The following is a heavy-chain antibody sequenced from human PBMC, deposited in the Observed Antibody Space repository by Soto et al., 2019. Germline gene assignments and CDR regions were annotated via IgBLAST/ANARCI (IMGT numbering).Heavy chain of an antibody. CDR2: INPKFGDT. Sequence: QVQLVQSGAEMKEPGDSVRVSCEASGYTFTSYYIRWVRQAPGQGLEWMGWINPKFGDTTYAQDFQGRVSMTRDMSISTVYMELSRLTSEDTAIYYCARNMDYYYGPGSGNGHGFWGQGTTVTVFS. CDR1: GYTFTSYY. V-gene: IGHV1-2*02. J-gene: IGHJ6*02. D-gene: IGHD3-10*01. CDR3: ARNMDYYYGPGSGNGHGF.